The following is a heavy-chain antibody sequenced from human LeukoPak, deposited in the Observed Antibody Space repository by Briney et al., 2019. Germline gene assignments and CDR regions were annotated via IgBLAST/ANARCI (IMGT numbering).Heavy chain of an antibody. CDR3: ARANKGGYDILTGYYYDAFDI. CDR2: ISSSGSTI. CDR1: GFTFSDYY. J-gene: IGHJ3*02. D-gene: IGHD3-9*01. V-gene: IGHV3-11*01. Sequence: PGGSPRLSCAASGFTFSDYYMSWIRQAPGKGLEWVSYISSSGSTIYYADSVKGRFTISRDNAKNSLYLQMNSLRAEDTAVYYCARANKGGYDILTGYYYDAFDIWGQGTMVTVSS.